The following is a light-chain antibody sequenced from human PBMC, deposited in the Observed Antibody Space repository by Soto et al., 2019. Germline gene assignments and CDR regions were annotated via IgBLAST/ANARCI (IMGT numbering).Light chain of an antibody. CDR1: QSISSW. CDR2: DAS. CDR3: HQYKSYSPLT. J-gene: IGKJ4*01. Sequence: DIQMTQSHSTLSASVGDRVTITCRASQSISSWLAWYQQKPGKAPKLLIYDASSLECGVPSRFSGSGSGTEFPLTIGSLQHDDFAAYYCHQYKSYSPLTFGGGTKVEIK. V-gene: IGKV1-5*01.